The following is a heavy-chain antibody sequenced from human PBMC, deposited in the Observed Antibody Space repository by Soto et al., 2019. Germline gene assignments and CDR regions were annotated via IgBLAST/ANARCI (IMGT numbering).Heavy chain of an antibody. Sequence: SETLSLTCTVSGGSISNYYWSWIRQPPGKGLQWIGYIFSSGSTNYNPSLKSRVTISVDTSKNQFSLNLSSVTAADTAVYYCARQRREFDYWGQGSLVT. CDR1: GGSISNYY. J-gene: IGHJ4*02. CDR3: ARQRREFDY. CDR2: IFSSGST. V-gene: IGHV4-59*08.